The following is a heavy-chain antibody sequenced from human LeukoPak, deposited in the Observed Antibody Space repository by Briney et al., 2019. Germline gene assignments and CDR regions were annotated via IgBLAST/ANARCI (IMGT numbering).Heavy chain of an antibody. Sequence: GGSLRLSCSASNFILSTYAMSWVRQAPGKGLEWVSYISSSGSTIYYADSVKGRFTISRDNAKNSLYLQMNSLRAEDTAVYYCSKGLGYCCGCSFYHWFHPWGQGTLVTVSS. CDR1: NFILSTYA. D-gene: IGHD2-15*01. V-gene: IGHV3-11*01. CDR2: ISSSGSTI. CDR3: SKGLGYCCGCSFYHWFHP. J-gene: IGHJ5*02.